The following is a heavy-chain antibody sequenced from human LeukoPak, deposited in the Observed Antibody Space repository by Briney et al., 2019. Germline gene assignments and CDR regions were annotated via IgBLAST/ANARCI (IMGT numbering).Heavy chain of an antibody. CDR2: IYPGDSDT. J-gene: IGHJ4*02. Sequence: GESLKISCKGSGYSFTSYWIGWVRQMPGKGLEWMGIIYPGDSDTRYSPSFQGQVTISADKSISTAYLQWSSLKASDTAMYYCARIGYSSGWYSVYYFDYWGQGTPVTVSS. CDR3: ARIGYSSGWYSVYYFDY. V-gene: IGHV5-51*01. D-gene: IGHD6-19*01. CDR1: GYSFTSYW.